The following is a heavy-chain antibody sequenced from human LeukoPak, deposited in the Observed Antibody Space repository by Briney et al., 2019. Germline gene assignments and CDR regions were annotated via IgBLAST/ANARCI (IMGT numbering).Heavy chain of an antibody. Sequence: GGSLRLSCAASGFTFSSYAMSWVRQAPGKGLEWVSAISGSGGGTYYADSVKGRFTISRDNSKNTLYLQMNSLRAEDTAVYYCAKTPYYYDSSGFDPWGQGTLVTVSS. J-gene: IGHJ5*02. V-gene: IGHV3-23*01. CDR1: GFTFSSYA. CDR2: ISGSGGGT. CDR3: AKTPYYYDSSGFDP. D-gene: IGHD3-22*01.